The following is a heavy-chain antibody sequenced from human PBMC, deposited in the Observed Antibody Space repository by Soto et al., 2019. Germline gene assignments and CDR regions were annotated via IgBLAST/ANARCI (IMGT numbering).Heavy chain of an antibody. D-gene: IGHD1-7*01. J-gene: IGHJ1*01. Sequence: SETLSLTCAVYGGSFSGYYWSWIRQPPGKGLEWIGEINHSGSTNYNPSLKSRVTISVDTSKNQFSLKLSSVTAADTAVYYCASSRRNLLYSWGQGTLVTVSS. CDR1: GGSFSGYY. V-gene: IGHV4-34*01. CDR3: ASSRRNLLYS. CDR2: INHSGST.